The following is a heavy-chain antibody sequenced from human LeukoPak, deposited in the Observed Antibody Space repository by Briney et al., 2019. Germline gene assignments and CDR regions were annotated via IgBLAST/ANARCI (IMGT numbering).Heavy chain of an antibody. CDR2: IKQDGSQK. J-gene: IGHJ4*02. D-gene: IGHD1-26*01. CDR3: VVGATSAGY. Sequence: GGSLRLSCAASGFTFSTYWMGWVRQAPGKGLEWVANIKQDGSQKYYVDSVKGRFTISRDNAKNSLYLQMNSLRAEDTAVYYCVVGATSAGYWGQGTLVTVSS. CDR1: GFTFSTYW. V-gene: IGHV3-7*01.